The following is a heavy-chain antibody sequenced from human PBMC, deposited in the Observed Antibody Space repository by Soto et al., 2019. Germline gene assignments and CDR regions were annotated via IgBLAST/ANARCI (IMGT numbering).Heavy chain of an antibody. J-gene: IGHJ4*01. CDR2: ISYDGSHK. CDR1: GFTFNTFA. CDR3: ARDRADGLRSFDWLCRDY. V-gene: IGHV3-30-3*01. D-gene: IGHD3-9*01. Sequence: QVQLVESGGGVVQPGRSLRLSCATSGFTFNTFAMHWVRQAPGKGLEWLAVISYDGSHKYYADSVKGRIIISRDNSKNTLYLQMKALRGEDTDVYYCARDRADGLRSFDWLCRDYWGHGTLVIVSS.